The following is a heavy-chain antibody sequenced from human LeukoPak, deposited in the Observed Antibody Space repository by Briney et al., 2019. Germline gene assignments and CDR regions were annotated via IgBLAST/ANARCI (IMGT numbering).Heavy chain of an antibody. CDR2: ISFDGRYK. V-gene: IGHV3-30*18. Sequence: GGSLRLSCAASGFSFFSYGMHWVRQAPGKGLEWVAVISFDGRYKYYADSVKGRFTISRDNSQNTLYLQMNSLRAEDTAVYYCAEDHEATVTTIAYYYYGTDVWGQGTTVTVSS. D-gene: IGHD4-17*01. J-gene: IGHJ6*02. CDR3: AEDHEATVTTIAYYYYGTDV. CDR1: GFSFFSYG.